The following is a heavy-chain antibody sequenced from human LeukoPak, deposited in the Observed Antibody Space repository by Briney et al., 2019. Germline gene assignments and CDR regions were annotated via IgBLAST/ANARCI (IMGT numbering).Heavy chain of an antibody. J-gene: IGHJ3*02. CDR1: GYTFTSYY. D-gene: IGHD2-15*01. CDR3: ARDYCSGGSCYKYAFDI. Sequence: ASVKVSCKASGYTFTSYYMHWVRQAPGQGLEWMGIINPSGGSTSYAQKFQGGVTMTRDMSTSTVFMDLSSLRSEDTAVYYCARDYCSGGSCYKYAFDIWGQGTMVTVSS. CDR2: INPSGGST. V-gene: IGHV1-46*01.